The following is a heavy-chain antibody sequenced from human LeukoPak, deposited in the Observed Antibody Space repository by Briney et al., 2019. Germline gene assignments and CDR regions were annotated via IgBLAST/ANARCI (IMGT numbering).Heavy chain of an antibody. CDR2: INPNSGGT. D-gene: IGHD2-8*01. V-gene: IGHV1-2*02. CDR3: ARDLTADIVLIQPKNWFDP. Sequence: ASVKVSCKASGYTFTGYYMHWVRQGPGQGLEWMGWINPNSGGTNYAQKFQGRVTMTRDTSISTAYMELSRLRSDDTAVYYCARDLTADIVLIQPKNWFDPWGQGTLVTVSS. CDR1: GYTFTGYY. J-gene: IGHJ5*02.